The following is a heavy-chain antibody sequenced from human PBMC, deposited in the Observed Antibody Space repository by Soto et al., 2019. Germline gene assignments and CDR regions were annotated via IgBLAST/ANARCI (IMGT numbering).Heavy chain of an antibody. V-gene: IGHV1-8*01. D-gene: IGHD6-19*01. CDR1: GYTFTSYD. Sequence: ASVKVSCKASGYTFTSYDINWLRQATGQGLEWMGWMNPNSGNTGYAQKFQGRVTMTRNTSISTAYMELSSLRSEDTAVYYCAAVLYSSGWYYWFDPWGQGTLVTVSS. CDR2: MNPNSGNT. CDR3: AAVLYSSGWYYWFDP. J-gene: IGHJ5*02.